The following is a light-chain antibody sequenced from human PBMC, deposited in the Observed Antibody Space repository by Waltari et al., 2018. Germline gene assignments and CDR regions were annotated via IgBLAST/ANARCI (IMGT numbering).Light chain of an antibody. J-gene: IGKJ4*01. V-gene: IGKV3-11*01. CDR1: QSVGTY. CDR3: QQRRNWPLT. CDR2: DAS. Sequence: EIVLTQSPAILSFSPGESSTLPCRASQSVGTYLAWYQQRPCQSPRLLIYDASYRATGIPARFSGSGSETDFTLTISSLQPEDFAVYYCQQRRNWPLTFGGGTRVQI.